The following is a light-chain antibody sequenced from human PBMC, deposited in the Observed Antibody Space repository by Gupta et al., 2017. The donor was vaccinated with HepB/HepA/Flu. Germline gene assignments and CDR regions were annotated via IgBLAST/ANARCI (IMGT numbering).Light chain of an antibody. J-gene: IGKJ1*01. CDR2: ATS. Sequence: EIVLTQSPGTLSLSPGERVTLSCRASQSVNSDYLAWYQQRPGQAPRLLIYATSTRAAGISERFSGSGYEKDFTLSSSRRQHEDFDVYYVHHVCASWTFGQGTKVEV. CDR3: HHVCASWT. V-gene: IGKV3-20*01. CDR1: QSVNSDY.